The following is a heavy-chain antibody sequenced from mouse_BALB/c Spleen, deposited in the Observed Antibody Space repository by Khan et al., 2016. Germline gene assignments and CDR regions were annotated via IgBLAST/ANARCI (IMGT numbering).Heavy chain of an antibody. V-gene: IGHV3-2*02. D-gene: IGHD1-1*02. CDR1: GYSITSDYA. CDR2: ISYSGST. J-gene: IGHJ4*01. CDR3: ASSATWCYAMDY. Sequence: EVQLQESGPGLVKPSQSMSLTCTVTGYSITSDYAWNWIRQFPGNKLEWMGYISYSGSTSYNPSLNSRISITRDTSKNQFFLQLNSVTTEDTAAYYCASSATWCYAMDYWGQGTSVTVSS.